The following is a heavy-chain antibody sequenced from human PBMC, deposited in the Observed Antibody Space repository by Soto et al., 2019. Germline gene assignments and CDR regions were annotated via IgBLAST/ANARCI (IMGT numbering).Heavy chain of an antibody. CDR1: GVSVRGNE. V-gene: IGHV3-66*01. CDR3: ARAGLPVGADGH. D-gene: IGHD1-26*01. Sequence: GSLGISSASSGVSVRGNEFSWARQAPGKGLEWVSVIYIGGNTYYADPLKGRFTISRDNSKDTLYLQMNSLRVEDTAVYYCARAGLPVGADGHRGQGTMVTVSS. CDR2: IYIGGNT. J-gene: IGHJ4*02.